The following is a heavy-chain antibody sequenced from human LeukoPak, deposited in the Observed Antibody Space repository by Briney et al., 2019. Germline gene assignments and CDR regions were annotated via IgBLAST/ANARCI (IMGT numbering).Heavy chain of an antibody. J-gene: IGHJ4*02. CDR2: ISSSGSTI. Sequence: PGGSLRLSCAASGFTFSSYEMNWVRQAPGEGLEWVSYISSSGSTIHNADSVKGRFTISRDNAKNSLYLQMNSLRAEDTAVYYCARDGDYGGYFDYWGQGTLVTVSS. CDR1: GFTFSSYE. CDR3: ARDGDYGGYFDY. D-gene: IGHD4-23*01. V-gene: IGHV3-48*03.